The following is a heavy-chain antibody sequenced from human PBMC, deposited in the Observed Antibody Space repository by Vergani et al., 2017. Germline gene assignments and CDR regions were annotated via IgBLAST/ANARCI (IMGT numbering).Heavy chain of an antibody. Sequence: QVQLQESGPGLVKPSETLSLTCTVSGGSISSYYWSWIRQPPGKGLEWIGYIYYSGSTNYNPSLKSLVPISVDTSKNQFSLKLSSVTAADTAVYYCASLYGSGSYAGFDYWGQGTLVTVSS. CDR2: IYYSGST. CDR3: ASLYGSGSYAGFDY. CDR1: GGSISSYY. D-gene: IGHD3-10*01. J-gene: IGHJ4*02. V-gene: IGHV4-59*01.